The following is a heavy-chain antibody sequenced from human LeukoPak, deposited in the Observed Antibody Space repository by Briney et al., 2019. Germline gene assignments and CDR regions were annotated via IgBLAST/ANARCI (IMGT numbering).Heavy chain of an antibody. Sequence: GAPVKVSCKASGYTFTSYDINWVRQATGQGLEWMGWMNPNSGNTGYAQKFQGRVTMTRNTSISTAYMELSSLRSEDTAVYYCASGDLWSGYYRVLNYYYYMDVWGKGTTVTVSS. V-gene: IGHV1-8*01. CDR2: MNPNSGNT. J-gene: IGHJ6*03. CDR3: ASGDLWSGYYRVLNYYYYMDV. CDR1: GYTFTSYD. D-gene: IGHD3-3*01.